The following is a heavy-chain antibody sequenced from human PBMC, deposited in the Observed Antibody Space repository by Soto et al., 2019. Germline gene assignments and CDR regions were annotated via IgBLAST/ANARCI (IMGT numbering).Heavy chain of an antibody. V-gene: IGHV1-18*01. J-gene: IGHJ5*02. D-gene: IGHD3-3*01. CDR2: ISAYNGNT. Sequence: ASVKVSCKASGYTFTIYGISWVRQAPGQGLEWMGWISAYNGNTNYAQKLQGRVTMTTDTSTSTAYMELRSLRSDDTAVYYCARVKYDFWSGYPNWFDPWGQGTLVTVSS. CDR3: ARVKYDFWSGYPNWFDP. CDR1: GYTFTIYG.